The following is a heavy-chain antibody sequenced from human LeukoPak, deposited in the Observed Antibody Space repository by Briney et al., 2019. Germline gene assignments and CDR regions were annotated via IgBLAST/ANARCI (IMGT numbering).Heavy chain of an antibody. CDR3: ARVADDSSGYYNIFVTPCFDY. D-gene: IGHD3-22*01. CDR1: GYTFTSYG. J-gene: IGHJ4*02. V-gene: IGHV1-18*01. CDR2: ISAYNGNT. Sequence: ASVKVSCKASGYTFTSYGISWVRQAPGQGLEWMGWISAYNGNTNYAQKLQGRVTMTTDTSTSTAYMELGSLRSDDTAVYYCARVADDSSGYYNIFVTPCFDYWGQGTLVTVSS.